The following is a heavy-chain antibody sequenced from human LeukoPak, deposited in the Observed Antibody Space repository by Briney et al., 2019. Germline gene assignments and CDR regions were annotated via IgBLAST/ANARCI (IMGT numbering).Heavy chain of an antibody. CDR1: GFTFSSCA. V-gene: IGHV3-30-3*01. CDR3: ASCLGTDPDAFDI. D-gene: IGHD1-26*01. CDR2: ISYDGSNK. J-gene: IGHJ3*02. Sequence: PPGGSLRLSCAASGFTFSSCAMHWVRQAPGKGLEWVAVISYDGSNKYYADSVKGRFTISRDNSKNTLYLQMNSLRAEDTAVYYCASCLGTDPDAFDIWGQGTMVTVSS.